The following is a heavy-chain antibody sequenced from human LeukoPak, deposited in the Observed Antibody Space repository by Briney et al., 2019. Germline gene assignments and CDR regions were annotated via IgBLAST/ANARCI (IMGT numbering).Heavy chain of an antibody. Sequence: SETLSLTCTVSGGSISSSTYYWGWIRQPPGRGLEWIGTIYYRGSTYYNPSLKSRVTISVDTSKNQFSLKLSSVTAADTAVYYCARDDFWSGYRRMDVWGQGTTVTVSS. CDR3: ARDDFWSGYRRMDV. CDR1: GGSISSSTYY. V-gene: IGHV4-39*07. J-gene: IGHJ6*02. CDR2: IYYRGST. D-gene: IGHD3-3*01.